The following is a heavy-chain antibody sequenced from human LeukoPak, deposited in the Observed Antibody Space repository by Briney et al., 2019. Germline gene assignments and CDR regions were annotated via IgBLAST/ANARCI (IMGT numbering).Heavy chain of an antibody. D-gene: IGHD1-26*01. J-gene: IGHJ4*02. Sequence: NSSETLSLTCAVYGGSFSGYYWSWIRQPPGKGLEWIGEINHSGSTNYNPSLKSRVTISVDTSKNQFSLKLSSVTAADTAVYYCAREWELLYYFDYWAREPWSPSPQ. V-gene: IGHV4-34*01. CDR2: INHSGST. CDR3: AREWELLYYFDY. CDR1: GGSFSGYY.